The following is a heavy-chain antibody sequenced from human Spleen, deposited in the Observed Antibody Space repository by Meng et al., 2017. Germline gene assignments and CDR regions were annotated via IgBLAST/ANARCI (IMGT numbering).Heavy chain of an antibody. CDR3: AKEKNYVGGIDY. J-gene: IGHJ4*02. V-gene: IGHV3-74*01. CDR2: INHDGSDT. D-gene: IGHD3-10*02. Sequence: GGSLRLSCAVSAFTFSSYWMHWVRQGPGKGLVWVSRINHDGSDTTYADSVKGRFTISRDNAKNTLYLQMNSLRAEDTALYYCAKEKNYVGGIDYWGQGTLVTVSS. CDR1: AFTFSSYW.